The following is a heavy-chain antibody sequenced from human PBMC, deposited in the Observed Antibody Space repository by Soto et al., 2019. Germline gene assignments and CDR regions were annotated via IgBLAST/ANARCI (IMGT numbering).Heavy chain of an antibody. V-gene: IGHV1-18*04. CDR1: GYTFINYG. CDR3: ARDQGGDWFDP. CDR2: TSSYGESV. D-gene: IGHD1-26*01. J-gene: IGHJ5*02. Sequence: QVQLVQSGAEVKKPGASVKVSCKASGYTFINYGISWVRQAPGQGLEWMGWTSSYGESVNYAPTLQGRVTLTTDTSTSTAYMELRSLTSDDTAIYYCARDQGGDWFDPWGQGTLVTVSS.